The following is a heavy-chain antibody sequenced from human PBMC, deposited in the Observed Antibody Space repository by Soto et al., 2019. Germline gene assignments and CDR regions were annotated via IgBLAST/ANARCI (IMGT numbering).Heavy chain of an antibody. V-gene: IGHV3-33*01. CDR2: IWYDGSNK. CDR3: ARDKVQWLVLGSLDY. CDR1: GFTFSSYG. D-gene: IGHD6-19*01. J-gene: IGHJ4*02. Sequence: GGSLRLSCAASGFTFSSYGMHWVRQAPGKGLGWVAVIWYDGSNKYYADSVKGRFTISRDNSKNTLYLQMNSLRAEDTAVYYCARDKVQWLVLGSLDYWGQGTLVTVSS.